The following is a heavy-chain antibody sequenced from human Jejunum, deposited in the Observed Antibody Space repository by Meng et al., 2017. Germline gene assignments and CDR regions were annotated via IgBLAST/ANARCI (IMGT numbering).Heavy chain of an antibody. CDR3: ARASYSYDSWFDP. V-gene: IGHV4-39*01. CDR1: GGSISSRSYY. J-gene: IGHJ5*02. CDR2: IYYNEKS. Sequence: QLQLQESGPGLVKPSETLSLSCTVSGGSISSRSYYWVWIRQSPGQGLEWIGQIYYNEKSSYTPSLKSRVTMSVDTSRSQFSLNLNPVTAADTAVYYCARASYSYDSWFDPWGQGTLVTVSS. D-gene: IGHD5-18*01.